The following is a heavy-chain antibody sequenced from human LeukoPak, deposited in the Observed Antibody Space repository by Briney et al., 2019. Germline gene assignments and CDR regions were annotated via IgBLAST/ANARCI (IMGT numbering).Heavy chain of an antibody. V-gene: IGHV3-53*01. CDR1: GFSVSSNY. J-gene: IGHJ1*01. Sequence: GGSLRLSCAASGFSVSSNYMSWVHQAPGKGLEWVSVIYSGGSTYYADSVKGRFTISRDNSKNTLYLQMKSLRAEDTAVYYCARTDETAPAEDFQHWGQGTLVTVSS. CDR2: IYSGGST. D-gene: IGHD2-21*02. CDR3: ARTDETAPAEDFQH.